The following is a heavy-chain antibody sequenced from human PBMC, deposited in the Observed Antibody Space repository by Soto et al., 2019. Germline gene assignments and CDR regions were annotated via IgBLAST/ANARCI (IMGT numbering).Heavy chain of an antibody. D-gene: IGHD1-20*01. CDR3: ARRVESYNFGDQINYYMDV. Sequence: PSETLSLTCAFYGESFSGYYWSWIRQTPGKGLEWIGEINHSGSTNYNPSLKSRVTISVDTSKNQFSLKLSSVTAADTAVYYCARRVESYNFGDQINYYMDVWGKGTTVTVSS. V-gene: IGHV4-34*01. J-gene: IGHJ6*03. CDR1: GESFSGYY. CDR2: INHSGST.